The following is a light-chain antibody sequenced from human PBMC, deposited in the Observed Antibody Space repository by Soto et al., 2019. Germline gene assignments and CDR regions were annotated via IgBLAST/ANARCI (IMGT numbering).Light chain of an antibody. V-gene: IGKV3-15*01. CDR2: GES. CDR3: QEYNTWPWT. CDR1: QSVNNN. J-gene: IGKJ1*01. Sequence: TQSPVTLSLSPGDRATLSCRGSQSVNNNVAWYQQKIGQAPRVLIYGESTRATGIPARLTGSGSGTEFILTITSLQSEDAAVYYCQEYNTWPWTCGQGTKVDIK.